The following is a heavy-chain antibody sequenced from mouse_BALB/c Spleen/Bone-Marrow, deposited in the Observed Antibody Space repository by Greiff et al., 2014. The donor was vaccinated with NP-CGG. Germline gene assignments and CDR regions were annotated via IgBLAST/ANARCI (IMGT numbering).Heavy chain of an antibody. J-gene: IGHJ4*01. CDR1: GYSFTGYT. Sequence: EVQLVESGPELVKPGASMKISCKASGYSFTGYTMNWVKQSHGKNLEWVGLINPYNGGTNYNQKFKDKATLTVDRSSSTAYMELLSLTSEDSAVYYCARLPLYYYAMDYWGQGTSVTVSS. CDR3: ARLPLYYYAMDY. V-gene: IGHV1-18*01. CDR2: INPYNGGT. D-gene: IGHD1-1*01.